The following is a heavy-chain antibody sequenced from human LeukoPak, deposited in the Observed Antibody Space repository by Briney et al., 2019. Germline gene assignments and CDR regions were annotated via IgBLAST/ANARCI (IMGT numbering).Heavy chain of an antibody. Sequence: GASVKVSCKASGGTFSSYAISWVRQAPGQGLEWMGGIIPIFGTANYAQKFQGRVTITADESTSTAYMELSSLRSEDTAVYYCARKVALEGNSADYGGQGPLVTVSS. D-gene: IGHD1-7*01. V-gene: IGHV1-69*13. CDR1: GGTFSSYA. CDR2: IIPIFGTA. CDR3: ARKVALEGNSADY. J-gene: IGHJ4*02.